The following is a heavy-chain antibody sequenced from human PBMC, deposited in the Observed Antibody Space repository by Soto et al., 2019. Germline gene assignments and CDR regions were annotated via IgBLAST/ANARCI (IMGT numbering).Heavy chain of an antibody. V-gene: IGHV4-30-4*01. D-gene: IGHD3-3*01. CDR3: ARESGYYDFWSGSRTNWFDP. CDR1: GGSISSGDYY. CDR2: IYYSGST. Sequence: QVQLQESGPGLVKPSQTLSLTCTVSGGSISSGDYYWSWIRQPPGKSLEWIGYIYYSGSTYYNPSLKSRVTISVDTSKNQFSLKLSSVTAADTAVYYCARESGYYDFWSGSRTNWFDPWGQGTLVTVSS. J-gene: IGHJ5*02.